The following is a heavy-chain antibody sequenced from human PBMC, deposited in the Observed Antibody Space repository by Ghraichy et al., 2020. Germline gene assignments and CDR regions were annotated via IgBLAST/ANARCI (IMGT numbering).Heavy chain of an antibody. Sequence: GESLNISCAASGFTFSSYSMNWVRQAPGKGLEWVPSISSSSSYIYYADSVKGRFTISRDNAKNSLYLQMNSLRAEDTAVYYCASSAIVVVGWRGKQHWGQGTLVTVSS. CDR1: GFTFSSYS. V-gene: IGHV3-21*01. CDR2: ISSSSSYI. J-gene: IGHJ1*01. D-gene: IGHD2-2*01. CDR3: ASSAIVVVGWRGKQH.